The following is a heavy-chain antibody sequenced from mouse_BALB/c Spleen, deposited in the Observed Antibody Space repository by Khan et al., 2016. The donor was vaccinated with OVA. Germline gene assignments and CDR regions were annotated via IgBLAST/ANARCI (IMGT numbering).Heavy chain of an antibody. CDR3: ARANYYGYYFDY. CDR2: ISYSGVT. J-gene: IGHJ2*01. CDR1: GYSITSGYA. V-gene: IGHV3-2*02. Sequence: EVELVESGPGLVKPSQSLSLTCTVTGYSITSGYAWNWIRQFPGNKLAWMGYISYSGVTSYTPSLKSRISITRDTSKNQFFLQLTSVTTEDTATYYCARANYYGYYFDYWGQGTTLTVAS. D-gene: IGHD1-1*01.